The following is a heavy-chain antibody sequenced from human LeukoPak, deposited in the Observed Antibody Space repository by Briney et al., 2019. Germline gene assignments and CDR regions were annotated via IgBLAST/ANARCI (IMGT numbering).Heavy chain of an antibody. D-gene: IGHD3-22*01. J-gene: IGHJ4*02. V-gene: IGHV1-8*01. CDR1: GYTFTSYD. CDR3: ARPFPDSSGTFSY. Sequence: ASMKVSCKASGYTFTSYDINWVRQATGQGLEWMGWMNPNSGNTGYAQKFQGRVTMTRNTSISTAYMELSSLRSEDTAVYYCARPFPDSSGTFSYWGQGTLVTVSS. CDR2: MNPNSGNT.